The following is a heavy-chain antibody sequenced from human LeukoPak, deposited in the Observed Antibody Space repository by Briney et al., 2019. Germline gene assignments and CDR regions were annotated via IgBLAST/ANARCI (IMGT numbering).Heavy chain of an antibody. J-gene: IGHJ6*02. CDR1: GYAFTSYD. CDR3: ARSVRAYSGSTYYYYGMDV. Sequence: ASVKVSCKASGYAFTSYDINWVRQATGQGLEWMGWMNPNSGNTGYAQKFQGRVTMTRNTSISTAYMELSSLRSEDTAVYYCARSVRAYSGSTYYYYGMDVWGQGTTVTVSS. D-gene: IGHD3-10*01. CDR2: MNPNSGNT. V-gene: IGHV1-8*01.